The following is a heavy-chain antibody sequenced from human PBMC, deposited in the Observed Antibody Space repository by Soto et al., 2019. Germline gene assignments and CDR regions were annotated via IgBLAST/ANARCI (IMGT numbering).Heavy chain of an antibody. D-gene: IGHD6-13*01. CDR1: GFTFNNYG. J-gene: IGHJ6*02. V-gene: IGHV3-33*01. Sequence: QVQLVESGGGVVQPGRSLRLSCAASGFTFNNYGMQWVRQAPGKGLEWLAAIWNDGSNSSYANSVKGRFTISRDNSKNTRYLQMSSLRAEDTAVYYCARRQIPPPTRGAANARGGMDVWGQGTTVTVSS. CDR2: IWNDGSNS. CDR3: ARRQIPPPTRGAANARGGMDV.